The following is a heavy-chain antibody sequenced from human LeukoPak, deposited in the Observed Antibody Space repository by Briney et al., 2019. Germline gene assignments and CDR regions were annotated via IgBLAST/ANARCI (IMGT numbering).Heavy chain of an antibody. CDR3: ANSGSFGTNSYMGV. J-gene: IGHJ6*03. V-gene: IGHV4-34*01. CDR2: INESGST. CDR1: GGSISSYY. D-gene: IGHD1-26*01. Sequence: PSETLSLTCTVSGGSISSYYWSWIRQPPGKGLEWIGEINESGSTNYNPSLKSRVTISVDTSKNQFSLKLSSVTAADTAVYYCANSGSFGTNSYMGVWGKGTTVTVSS.